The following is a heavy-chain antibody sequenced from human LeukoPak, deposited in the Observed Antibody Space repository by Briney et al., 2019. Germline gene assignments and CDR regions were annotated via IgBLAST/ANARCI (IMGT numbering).Heavy chain of an antibody. D-gene: IGHD2-2*01. CDR3: ARHTIVVVPAAPFDY. J-gene: IGHJ4*02. Sequence: SETLSLTCTVSGGSISSYYWSWIRQPAGKGLEWIGRIYTSGSTNYNPSLKSRVTMSVDTSKNQFSLKLSSVTAADTAVYYCARHTIVVVPAAPFDYWGQGTLVTVSS. V-gene: IGHV4-4*07. CDR1: GGSISSYY. CDR2: IYTSGST.